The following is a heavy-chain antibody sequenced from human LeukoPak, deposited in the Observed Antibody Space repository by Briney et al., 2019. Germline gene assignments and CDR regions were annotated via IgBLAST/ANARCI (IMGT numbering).Heavy chain of an antibody. V-gene: IGHV1-8*01. Sequence: ASVTVSFKASLYTFTSYDINWVRQATGQGLEWMGWMNPNSGNTGYAQKFQGRVTMTRNTSISTAYMELSSLRSEDTAVYYCARFYDILTLDVWGKGTTVTVSS. D-gene: IGHD3-9*01. CDR1: LYTFTSYD. CDR3: ARFYDILTLDV. CDR2: MNPNSGNT. J-gene: IGHJ6*03.